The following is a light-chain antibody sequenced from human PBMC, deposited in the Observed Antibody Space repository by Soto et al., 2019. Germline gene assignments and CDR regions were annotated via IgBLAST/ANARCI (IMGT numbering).Light chain of an antibody. CDR3: SSYTSSSTAV. V-gene: IGLV2-14*01. Sequence: QSALTQPASVSESPGQSITISCTGTSSDVGGYNFVSWYQQHPGKAPKLMIYGVSNRPSGVSNRSSGSKSGNTASLTISGLQAEDEADYYCSSYTSSSTAVFGGGTKLTVL. CDR2: GVS. J-gene: IGLJ2*01. CDR1: SSDVGGYNF.